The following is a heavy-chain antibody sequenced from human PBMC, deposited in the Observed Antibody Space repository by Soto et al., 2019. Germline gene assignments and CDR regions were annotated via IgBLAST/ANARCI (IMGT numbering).Heavy chain of an antibody. V-gene: IGHV2-26*01. Sequence: QVTLKESGPVLVKTTETLTLTCAVSGFSLGNGGMFVTWIRQTPGRALGWLAHIFPTAEKSYSRTLENRLVISKDNYRGQVVLTVTNVNPLDTATYYCARIFGAGWSGGFRYYGMDVWGHGIAVTVSS. CDR3: ARIFGAGWSGGFRYYGMDV. D-gene: IGHD6-19*01. CDR1: GFSLGNGGMF. J-gene: IGHJ6*02. CDR2: IFPTAEK.